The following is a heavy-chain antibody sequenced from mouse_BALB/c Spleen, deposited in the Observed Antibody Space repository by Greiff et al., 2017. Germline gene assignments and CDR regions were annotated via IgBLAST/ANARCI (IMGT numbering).Heavy chain of an antibody. D-gene: IGHD2-1*01. J-gene: IGHJ3*01. CDR1: GYTFTDYN. Sequence: EVQLQESGPELVKPGASVKISCKASGYTFTDYNMHWVKQSHGKSLEWIGYIYPYNGGTGYNQKFKSKATLTVDNSSSTAYMELRSLTSEDSAVYYCARGGPYGNYEAWFAYWGQGTLVTVSA. V-gene: IGHV1S29*02. CDR2: IYPYNGGT. CDR3: ARGGPYGNYEAWFAY.